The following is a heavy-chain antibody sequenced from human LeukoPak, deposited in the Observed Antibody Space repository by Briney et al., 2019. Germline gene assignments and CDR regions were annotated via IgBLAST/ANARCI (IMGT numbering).Heavy chain of an antibody. CDR2: ISGSGGST. V-gene: IGHV3-23*01. J-gene: IGHJ4*02. CDR1: GFTFSSYA. D-gene: IGHD3-3*01. CDR3: AKESDDFWSGYEHWFDY. Sequence: PGGSLRLSCAASGFTFSSYAMSWVRQAPGKGLEWVSAISGSGGSTYYADSVKGRFTISRDNSKNTLYLQMNSLRAEDTAVYYCAKESDDFWSGYEHWFDYWGQGTLVTVSS.